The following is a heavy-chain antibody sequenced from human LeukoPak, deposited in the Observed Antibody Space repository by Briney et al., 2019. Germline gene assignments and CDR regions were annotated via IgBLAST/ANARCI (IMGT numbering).Heavy chain of an antibody. CDR1: GFTFGSYG. V-gene: IGHV3-30*02. CDR3: AKGSAWYLDY. CDR2: IQFDGSSA. Sequence: GGSLRLSCAASGFTFGSYGMHWVRQAPGKGLEWVAFIQFDGSSAYYSDSVKGRFTFSRDNSENTLYLQLNSLRPEDTAVYYCAKGSAWYLDYWGQGTLVTVSS. D-gene: IGHD3-3*01. J-gene: IGHJ4*02.